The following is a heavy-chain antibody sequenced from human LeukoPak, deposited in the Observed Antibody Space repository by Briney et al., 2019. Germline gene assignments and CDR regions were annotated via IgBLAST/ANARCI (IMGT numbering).Heavy chain of an antibody. CDR2: IIPIFGTA. V-gene: IGHV1-69*05. D-gene: IGHD1-14*01. CDR3: AKPWRTYYYYGMDV. J-gene: IGHJ6*02. Sequence: ASVKVSCKASGGTFSSYAISWVRQAPGQGLEWMGGIIPIFGTANYAQKFQGRVTITTDESTSTAYMELNSLRAEDTAVYYCAKPWRTYYYYGMDVWGQGTTVTVSS. CDR1: GGTFSSYA.